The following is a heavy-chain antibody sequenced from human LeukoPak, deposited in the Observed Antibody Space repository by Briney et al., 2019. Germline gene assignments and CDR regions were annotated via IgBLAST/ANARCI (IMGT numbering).Heavy chain of an antibody. CDR2: ISSNWGST. D-gene: IGHD6-6*01. V-gene: IGHV3-64*02. CDR3: ARAAWDSSSSGYMDV. CDR1: GFTFSSYA. Sequence: PGGSLRLSCAASGFTFSSYAMHRVRQAPGKGLEYVAAISSNWGSTYYADSVKGRFTISRDNSKNTLYLQMGSLRTEDMAIYYCARAAWDSSSSGYMDVWGKGTTVTVSS. J-gene: IGHJ6*03.